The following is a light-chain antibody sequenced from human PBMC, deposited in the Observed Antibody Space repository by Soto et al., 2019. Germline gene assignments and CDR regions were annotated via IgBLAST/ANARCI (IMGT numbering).Light chain of an antibody. CDR2: QVT. CDR3: ASSTSDSLDV. Sequence: QSALTQPASVSGSPGQSITISCTGTSSDVGGNKYVSWYQQYPGKVPKLLINQVTNRPSGVSYRFSGSKSGNTASLTISALLAEDEADYFCASSTSDSLDVFGTGTKVTVL. J-gene: IGLJ1*01. CDR1: SSDVGGNKY. V-gene: IGLV2-14*01.